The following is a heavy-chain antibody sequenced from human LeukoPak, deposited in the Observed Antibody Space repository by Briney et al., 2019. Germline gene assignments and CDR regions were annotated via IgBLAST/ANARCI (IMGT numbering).Heavy chain of an antibody. J-gene: IGHJ4*02. Sequence: GGSLRLSCAASGFTFSCCEMSWVRQAPGKGLEWVSVVSGKSERTYYVDSVKGRFTISRDNSKNTLYLQMDSLRVEDTAVYYCTRVGYIDEGIDYWGQGTLVTVSS. D-gene: IGHD5-24*01. CDR2: VSGKSERT. V-gene: IGHV3-23*01. CDR3: TRVGYIDEGIDY. CDR1: GFTFSCCE.